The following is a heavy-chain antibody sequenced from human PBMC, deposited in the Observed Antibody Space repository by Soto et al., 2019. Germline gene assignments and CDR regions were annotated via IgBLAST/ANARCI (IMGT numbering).Heavy chain of an antibody. V-gene: IGHV1-69*01. Sequence: QVQLVQSGAEVKKPGSSVKVSCKASGGTFSSYAISWVRQAPGQGLEWMGGIIPIFGTANYAQKFQGRVTITADESTSRAYMELSSLRSEDTAVYYCARDLVSGAAAGTGYFDYWGQGTLVTVSS. J-gene: IGHJ4*02. CDR3: ARDLVSGAAAGTGYFDY. CDR1: GGTFSSYA. CDR2: IIPIFGTA. D-gene: IGHD6-13*01.